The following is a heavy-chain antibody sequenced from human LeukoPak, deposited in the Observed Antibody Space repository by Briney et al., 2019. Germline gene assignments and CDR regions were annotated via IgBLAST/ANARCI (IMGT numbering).Heavy chain of an antibody. V-gene: IGHV3-23*01. CDR3: AKSLPLVYYYHGMDV. CDR1: GFTFSSYA. J-gene: IGHJ6*02. Sequence: PGGSLRLSCAASGFTFSSYAMSWVRQAPWKGLEWVSAISGSGGSTYYADSVKGRFTISRDNSKNTLYLQMNSLRAEDTAVYYCAKSLPLVYYYHGMDVWGQGTTVTGSS. CDR2: ISGSGGST.